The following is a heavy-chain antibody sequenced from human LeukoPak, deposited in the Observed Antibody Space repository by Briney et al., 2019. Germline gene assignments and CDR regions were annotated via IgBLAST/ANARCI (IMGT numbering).Heavy chain of an antibody. Sequence: GASVKVSCKASGYTFTGYYMHWVRQAPGQGLEWMGWINPNSGGTNYAQKFQGRVTMTRDTSISTAYMELSRLRSDDTAVYYCARDRDMITFGGVIVRNWFDPWGQGTLVTVSS. CDR1: GYTFTGYY. V-gene: IGHV1-2*02. CDR2: INPNSGGT. CDR3: ARDRDMITFGGVIVRNWFDP. D-gene: IGHD3-16*02. J-gene: IGHJ5*02.